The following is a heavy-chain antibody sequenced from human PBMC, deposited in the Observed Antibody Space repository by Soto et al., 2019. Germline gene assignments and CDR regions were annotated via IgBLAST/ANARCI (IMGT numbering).Heavy chain of an antibody. CDR2: MNPNSGNT. V-gene: IGHV1-8*01. Sequence: ASVKVSCKASGYTFNSYDINWVRQATGQGLEWMGWMNPNSGNTGYAQKFQGRVTMTRNTSISTAYMELSSLRSEDTAVYYCARGLPQGADCTNGVCYHDYWGQGTLVNVSS. D-gene: IGHD2-8*01. CDR1: GYTFNSYD. J-gene: IGHJ4*02. CDR3: ARGLPQGADCTNGVCYHDY.